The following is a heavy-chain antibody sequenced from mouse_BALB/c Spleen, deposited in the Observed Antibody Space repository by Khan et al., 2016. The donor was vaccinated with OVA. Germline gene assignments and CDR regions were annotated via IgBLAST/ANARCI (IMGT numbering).Heavy chain of an antibody. CDR3: ARRYYYGDFSFDY. CDR2: ISYSGST. V-gene: IGHV3-2*02. Sequence: EVELVEPGPGLVKPSQSLSLTCTVTGYSITSDYAWNWIRQFPGNKLEWMGYISYSGSTGYNPSLKSRPSITPDTSNNQFYLQLNSVTTEDTATYYCARRYYYGDFSFDYWGEGTTVTVSS. J-gene: IGHJ1*01. CDR1: GYSITSDYA. D-gene: IGHD1-1*01.